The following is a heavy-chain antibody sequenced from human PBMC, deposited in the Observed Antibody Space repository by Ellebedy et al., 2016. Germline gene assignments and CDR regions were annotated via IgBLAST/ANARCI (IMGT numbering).Heavy chain of an antibody. V-gene: IGHV1-18*01. CDR3: ARGLLSCSSTSCPQYYFDY. Sequence: ASVKVSCXASGYTFTSYGISWVRQAPGQGLEWMGWISAYNGNTNYAQKLQGRVTMTTDTSTSTAYMELSSLRSEDTAVYYCARGLLSCSSTSCPQYYFDYWGQGTLVTVSS. CDR2: ISAYNGNT. CDR1: GYTFTSYG. J-gene: IGHJ4*02. D-gene: IGHD2-2*01.